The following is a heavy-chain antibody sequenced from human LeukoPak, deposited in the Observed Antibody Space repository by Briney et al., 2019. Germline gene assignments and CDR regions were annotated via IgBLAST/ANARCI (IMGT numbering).Heavy chain of an antibody. CDR1: GFTFSDYY. J-gene: IGHJ4*02. V-gene: IGHV3-11*04. CDR3: ARGTSIGRLWARSDY. Sequence: PGGSLRLSCAASGFTFSDYYMSWIRQAPGKGLEWVSYISSSGSTIYYADSVKGRFTISRDNAKNSLYLQMNSLRAEDTTVYYCARGTSIGRLWARSDYWGQGTLVTVSS. CDR2: ISSSGSTI. D-gene: IGHD1-26*01.